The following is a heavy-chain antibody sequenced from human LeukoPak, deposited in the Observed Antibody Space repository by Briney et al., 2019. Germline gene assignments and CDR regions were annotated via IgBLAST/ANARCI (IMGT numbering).Heavy chain of an antibody. D-gene: IGHD3-10*01. CDR2: ISTSSNTI. V-gene: IGHV3-48*01. Sequence: PGGSLRLSCAASGFTFSSYNMNWVRQAPGKGLEWVSYISTSSNTIYYADSVKGRFTISRDNAKNSLYLQMNDLRAEDTAVYHCARVGSYGMDVWGQGTTVTVSS. J-gene: IGHJ6*02. CDR3: ARVGSYGMDV. CDR1: GFTFSSYN.